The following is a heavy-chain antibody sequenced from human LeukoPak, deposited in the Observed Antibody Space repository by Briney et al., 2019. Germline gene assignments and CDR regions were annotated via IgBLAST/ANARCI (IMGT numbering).Heavy chain of an antibody. V-gene: IGHV4-34*01. CDR3: AREGWFGESYFDY. J-gene: IGHJ4*02. CDR2: INHSGST. CDR1: GGSFSGYY. Sequence: KPSETLSLTCAVYGGSFSGYYWSWIRQPPGKGLEWIGEINHSGSTNYNPSLKSRVTISVDTSKNQFSLKLSSVTAAGTAVYYCAREGWFGESYFDYWGQGALVTVSS. D-gene: IGHD3-10*01.